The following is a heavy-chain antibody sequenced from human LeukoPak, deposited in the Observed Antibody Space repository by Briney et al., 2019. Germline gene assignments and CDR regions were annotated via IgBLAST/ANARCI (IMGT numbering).Heavy chain of an antibody. Sequence: SETLSLTCTVSGGSISSSSYYWGWIRQPPGKGLEWIGSIYHSGSTYYNPSLKSRVTISVDTSKNQFSLKLSSVTAADTAVYYCARDWGEGVVVAARGVGAFDIWGQGTMVTVSS. V-gene: IGHV4-39*07. CDR2: IYHSGST. J-gene: IGHJ3*02. CDR1: GGSISSSSYY. D-gene: IGHD2-15*01. CDR3: ARDWGEGVVVAARGVGAFDI.